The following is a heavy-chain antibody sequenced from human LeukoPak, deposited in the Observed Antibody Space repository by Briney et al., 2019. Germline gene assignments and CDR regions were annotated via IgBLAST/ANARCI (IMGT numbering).Heavy chain of an antibody. D-gene: IGHD3-3*01. CDR1: GFTVSSNY. CDR2: IYSGGST. V-gene: IGHV3-53*01. Sequence: GGSLRLSCAASGFTVSSNYMSWVRQAPGKGLEWVSVIYSGGSTYYADSVKGRFAISRDNSKNTLYLQMNSLRAEDTAVYYCAKVGFSEMEWLLYSDHWGQGTLVTVSS. J-gene: IGHJ4*02. CDR3: AKVGFSEMEWLLYSDH.